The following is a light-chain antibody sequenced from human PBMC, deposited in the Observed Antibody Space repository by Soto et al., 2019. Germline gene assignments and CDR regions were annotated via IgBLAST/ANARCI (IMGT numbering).Light chain of an antibody. CDR1: QGISSY. CDR2: AAS. CDR3: QQLNSHPIT. J-gene: IGKJ5*01. V-gene: IGKV1-9*01. Sequence: DIQLTQSPSFLSASVGDRVTITCRASQGISSYLAWYQQKPGKGPKLLIYAASTLQSGVPSRFSGSGSGTEFTLSISSLQPEDFATYYCQQLNSHPITFGQGTRLEIK.